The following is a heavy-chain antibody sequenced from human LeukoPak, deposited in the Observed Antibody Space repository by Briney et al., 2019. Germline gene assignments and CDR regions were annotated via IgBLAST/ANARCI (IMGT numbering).Heavy chain of an antibody. CDR3: AFSAGRDLGYCSGGSCPFDY. CDR1: GYTFTGYY. CDR2: INPNSSGT. D-gene: IGHD2-15*01. V-gene: IGHV1-2*06. J-gene: IGHJ4*02. Sequence: ASVKVSCKASGYTFTGYYMQWVRQAPGQGLEWMVRINPNSSGTNYAQKFQGRVTMTRDTSISTAYMELSRLRSDDTAVYYSAFSAGRDLGYCSGGSCPFDYWGQGILVTVSS.